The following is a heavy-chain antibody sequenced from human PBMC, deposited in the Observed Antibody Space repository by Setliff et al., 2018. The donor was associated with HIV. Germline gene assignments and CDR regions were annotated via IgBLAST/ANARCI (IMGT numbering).Heavy chain of an antibody. V-gene: IGHV3-23*01. D-gene: IGHD3-10*01. CDR1: GFTFSSYA. CDR3: ANPETPMVRGVITV. Sequence: PGGSLRLSCAASGFTFSSYAMSWVRQAPGKGLEWVSAISGSGGSTYYADSVKGRFTISRDNSKNTLYLQMNSLRAEDTAVYYCANPETPMVRGVITVWGQGTLVTVSS. J-gene: IGHJ4*02. CDR2: ISGSGGST.